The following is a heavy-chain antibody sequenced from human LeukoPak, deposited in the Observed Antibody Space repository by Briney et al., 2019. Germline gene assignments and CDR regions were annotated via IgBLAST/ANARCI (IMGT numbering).Heavy chain of an antibody. V-gene: IGHV4-4*07. CDR3: AREAYDSSGYHNWFDP. CDR2: IYTSGST. D-gene: IGHD3-22*01. CDR1: GGSISSYY. J-gene: IGHJ5*02. Sequence: PAETLSLTCTVSGGSISSYYWSWIRQPAGKGLEWIGRIYTSGSTNYNPSLKSRVTMSVDTSKKQFSLKLSSVTAADTAVYYCAREAYDSSGYHNWFDPWGQGTLVTVSS.